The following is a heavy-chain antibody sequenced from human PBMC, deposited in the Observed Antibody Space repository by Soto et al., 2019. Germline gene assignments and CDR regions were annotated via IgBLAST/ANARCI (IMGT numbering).Heavy chain of an antibody. CDR1: GFTFSSYG. CDR3: AKGTPLYYNYMDV. J-gene: IGHJ6*03. V-gene: IGHV3-30*18. Sequence: QVQLVESGGGVVQPGRSLRLSCAASGFTFSSYGMHWVRQAPGKGLEWVAVISYDGSNKYYPDSVKGRFTISRDNSKNTLYLQMNSLRAEDTAVYYCAKGTPLYYNYMDVWGKGTTVTVSS. CDR2: ISYDGSNK.